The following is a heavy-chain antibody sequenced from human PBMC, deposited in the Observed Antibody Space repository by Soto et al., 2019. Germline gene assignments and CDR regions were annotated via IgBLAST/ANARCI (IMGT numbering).Heavy chain of an antibody. CDR3: TRQLPGLGGRWFDP. D-gene: IGHD3-16*01. CDR1: VDTFNSYI. CDR2: IIPILDIA. Sequence: QVQLVQSGAEVKKPGSSVKVSCKASVDTFNSYIFTWVRQAPGQGLEWMGRIIPILDIANYAQKFQGRVTITADTSTGVAYMELTSLTSDDTAVYYCTRQLPGLGGRWFDPWGQGTLVTVSS. J-gene: IGHJ5*02. V-gene: IGHV1-69*02.